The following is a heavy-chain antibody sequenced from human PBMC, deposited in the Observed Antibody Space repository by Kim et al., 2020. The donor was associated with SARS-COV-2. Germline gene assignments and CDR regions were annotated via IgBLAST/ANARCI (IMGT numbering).Heavy chain of an antibody. CDR3: ARVDFSWWDFDY. CDR1: GFTFTDYT. V-gene: IGHV3-21*01. CDR2: ITSTSTYI. D-gene: IGHD6-13*01. J-gene: IGHJ4*02. Sequence: GGSLRLSCEASGFTFTDYTMNWVRQAPGKGLEWVSSITSTSTYIYYTDSVKGRFTISRDNARNSLYLLMNSLTAEDTAVYYCARVDFSWWDFDYWGQGTLVTVSS.